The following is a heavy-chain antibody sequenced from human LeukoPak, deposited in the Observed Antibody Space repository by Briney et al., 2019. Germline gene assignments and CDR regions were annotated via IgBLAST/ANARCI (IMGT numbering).Heavy chain of an antibody. D-gene: IGHD2/OR15-2a*01. CDR3: VKERGALRENYYIYV. V-gene: IGHV3-23*01. CDR1: GFSFSNYA. J-gene: IGHJ6*03. Sequence: GGSLRLSSADSGFSFSNYATSWVRQAPGKGLEWGSIGCSSGSKFYGDSVKGRFTIYRDNSKNTLYLQMNSLRADDTAGYYCVKERGALRENYYIYVWGKGTTGTVSS. CDR2: IGCSSGSK.